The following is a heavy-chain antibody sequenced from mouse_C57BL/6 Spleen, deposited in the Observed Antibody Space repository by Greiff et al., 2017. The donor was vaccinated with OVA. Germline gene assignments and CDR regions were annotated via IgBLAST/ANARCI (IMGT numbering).Heavy chain of an antibody. V-gene: IGHV3-6*01. CDR1: GYSITSGYY. D-gene: IGHD4-1*01. Sequence: EVKLQESGPGLVKPSQSLSLTCSVTGYSITSGYYWNWIRQFPGNKLEWMGYISYDGSNNYNPSLKNRISITRDTSKNQFFLKLNSVTTEDTATYYCARGGNWEGYFDVWGTGTTVTVSS. CDR2: ISYDGSN. CDR3: ARGGNWEGYFDV. J-gene: IGHJ1*03.